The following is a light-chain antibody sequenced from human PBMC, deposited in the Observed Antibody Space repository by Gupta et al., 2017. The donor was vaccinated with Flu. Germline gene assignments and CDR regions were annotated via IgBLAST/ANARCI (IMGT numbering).Light chain of an antibody. CDR3: RQTLQTPYT. V-gene: IGKV2-28*01. CDR1: QSLLHRNTYHY. Sequence: VTPGEPASISCRSSQSLLHRNTYHYLDWYLQKPGQSPQLLIYLGSNRASGVPDRFSGSGSGTDFTLKISRVETEDVGVYYCRQTLQTPYTFGQGTKLAIK. CDR2: LGS. J-gene: IGKJ2*01.